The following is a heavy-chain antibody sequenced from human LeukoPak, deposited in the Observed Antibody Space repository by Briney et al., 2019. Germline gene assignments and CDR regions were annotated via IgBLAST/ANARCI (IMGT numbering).Heavy chain of an antibody. D-gene: IGHD2-2*01. J-gene: IGHJ3*02. CDR2: IYTSGST. V-gene: IGHV4-4*07. CDR1: GGSISSYY. CDR3: ARDLDVVVPAAPGAFDI. Sequence: SETLSLTCTVSGGSISSYYWSWIRQPAGKGLEWIGRIYTSGSTNYNPSLKSRVTMSVDTSKNQFSLKLSSVTAADTAVYYCARDLDVVVPAAPGAFDIWGQGTKVTVSS.